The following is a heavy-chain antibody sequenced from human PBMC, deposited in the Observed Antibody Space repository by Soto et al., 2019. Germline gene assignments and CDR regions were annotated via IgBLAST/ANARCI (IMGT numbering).Heavy chain of an antibody. CDR3: ARDLRIVVVPAAEIYYYYMDV. D-gene: IGHD2-2*01. CDR1: GYTFTSYG. Sequence: ASVKVSCKASGYTFTSYGISWVRQAPGQGLEWMGWISAYNGNTNYAQKLQGRVTMTTDTSTSTAYMELRSLRSDDTAVYYCARDLRIVVVPAAEIYYYYMDVWGKGTTVTVSS. CDR2: ISAYNGNT. J-gene: IGHJ6*03. V-gene: IGHV1-18*01.